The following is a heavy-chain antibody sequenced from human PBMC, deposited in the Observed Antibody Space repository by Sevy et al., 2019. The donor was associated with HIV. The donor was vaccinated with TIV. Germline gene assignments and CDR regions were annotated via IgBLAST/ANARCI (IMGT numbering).Heavy chain of an antibody. CDR1: GYIFTDYY. CDR3: ARLTTQPTSDLYGLDV. V-gene: IGHV1-2*02. CDR2: INSDSGVT. Sequence: ASVKVSCKASGYIFTDYYIHWVLQPPGQGLEWMAWINSDSGVTNYAQRFQGEVTVTRDTSLSTAYLELTNLKSNDTAIYYCARLTTQPTSDLYGLDVWGQGTTVTVSS. J-gene: IGHJ6*02. D-gene: IGHD4-17*01.